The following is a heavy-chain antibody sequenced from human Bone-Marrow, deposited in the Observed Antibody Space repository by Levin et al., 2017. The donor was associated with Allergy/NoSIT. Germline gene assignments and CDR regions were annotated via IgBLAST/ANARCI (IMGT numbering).Heavy chain of an antibody. J-gene: IGHJ4*02. Sequence: GESLKISCTASGFTFGDYAMSWFRQAPGKGLEWVGFIRSKAYGGTTEYAASVKGRFTISRDDSKSIAYLQMNSLKTEDTAVYYCTRPRLSSYSGSYYRYWGQGTLVTVSS. CDR1: GFTFGDYA. CDR3: TRPRLSSYSGSYYRY. V-gene: IGHV3-49*03. D-gene: IGHD1-26*01. CDR2: IRSKAYGGTT.